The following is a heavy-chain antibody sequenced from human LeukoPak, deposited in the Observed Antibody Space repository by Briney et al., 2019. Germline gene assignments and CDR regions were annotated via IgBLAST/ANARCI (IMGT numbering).Heavy chain of an antibody. CDR1: GFTFSSSA. D-gene: IGHD2-21*02. CDR3: ARGEKTAAGDYFDY. J-gene: IGHJ4*02. CDR2: ISHEGSDK. Sequence: PGGSLRLSCAASGFTFSSSAMHWVRQAPGKGLEWVAVISHEGSDKYYVDSVKGRFTISRGNSKNTLYLQMNSLGPDDTAVYYCARGEKTAAGDYFDYWGQGTLVTVSS. V-gene: IGHV3-30-3*01.